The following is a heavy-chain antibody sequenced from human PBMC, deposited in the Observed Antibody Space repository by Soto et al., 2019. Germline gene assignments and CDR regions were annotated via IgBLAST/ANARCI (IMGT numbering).Heavy chain of an antibody. CDR3: AKTENMVVVNVQPRWFDS. Sequence: PGGSLGLSCTASGFNFNNQAMSWIRQAPGEGLEWVSTISGSGATSLYADSVKGRFTIFKDSSQAYLDLKSLRVEDSATYYCAKTENMVVVNVQPRWFDSWGRGTLVTVSS. CDR2: ISGSGATS. V-gene: IGHV3-23*01. J-gene: IGHJ5*01. CDR1: GFNFNNQA. D-gene: IGHD2-21*01.